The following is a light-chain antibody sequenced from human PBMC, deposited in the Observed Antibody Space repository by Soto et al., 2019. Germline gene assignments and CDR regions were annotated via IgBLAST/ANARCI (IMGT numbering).Light chain of an antibody. CDR1: KLGDKY. CDR3: RAWDSSTALYV. Sequence: SYDLTQPPSVSVSPGQTASITCSGDKLGDKYACWYQQKPGQSPVLVIYQDSKRPSGIPERFSGSNSGNTATLTISGTQAMDEADYYCRAWDSSTALYVFGTGTKVTVL. CDR2: QDS. J-gene: IGLJ1*01. V-gene: IGLV3-1*01.